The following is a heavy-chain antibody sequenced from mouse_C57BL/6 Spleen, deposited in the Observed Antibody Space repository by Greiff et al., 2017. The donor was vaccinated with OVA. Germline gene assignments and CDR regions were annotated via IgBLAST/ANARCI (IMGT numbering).Heavy chain of an antibody. D-gene: IGHD1-1*01. V-gene: IGHV1-76*01. Sequence: VQLQQSGAELVRPGASVKLSCKASGYTFTDYYIHWVKQRPGQGLEWIARIYPASGNTYYNEKFKGKATLTEDKSSSTAYMQLSSLTSEDSAVCFSESDRYYGSTPFGCWGKRILVTV. CDR2: IYPASGNT. CDR3: ESDRYYGSTPFGC. CDR1: GYTFTDYY. J-gene: IGHJ3*01.